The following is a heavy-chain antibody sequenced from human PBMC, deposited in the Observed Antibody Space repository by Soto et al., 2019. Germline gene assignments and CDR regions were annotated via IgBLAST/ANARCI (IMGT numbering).Heavy chain of an antibody. J-gene: IGHJ3*02. CDR3: ARMDCSSTSCYPDI. CDR2: IYYSGST. CDR1: GGSISSYY. D-gene: IGHD2-2*01. V-gene: IGHV4-59*01. Sequence: SETLSLTCTVSGGSISSYYWSWIRQPPGKGLEWIGYIYYSGSTNYNPSLKSRVTISVDTPKNQFSLKLSSVTAADTAVYYCARMDCSSTSCYPDIWGQGTMVTVSS.